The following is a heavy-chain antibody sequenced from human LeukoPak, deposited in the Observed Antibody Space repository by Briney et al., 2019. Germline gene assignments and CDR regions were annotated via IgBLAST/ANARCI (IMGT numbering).Heavy chain of an antibody. D-gene: IGHD4-11*01. CDR1: GFTFSTYW. V-gene: IGHV3-7*01. Sequence: GGSLRLSCAASGFTFSTYWMIWVGQTRGKGLEWVASINQEGSETHYVDSVKGGFTISRHHTKTSLYLQMNSLRAAHTAIYYCARASSSKNVQNVDLWGQGTTVTVSS. J-gene: IGHJ6*02. CDR3: ARASSSKNVQNVDL. CDR2: INQEGSET.